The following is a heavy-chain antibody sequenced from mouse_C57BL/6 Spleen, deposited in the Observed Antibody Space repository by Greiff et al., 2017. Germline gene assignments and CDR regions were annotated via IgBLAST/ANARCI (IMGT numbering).Heavy chain of an antibody. Sequence: VQGVESGPGLVQPSQSLSITCTVSGFSLTSYGVHWVRQSPGKGLEWLGVIWSGGSTDYNAAFISRLSISKDNSKCQVFFKMNSLQADDTAIYCCARTGRFFYFDYWGQGTTLTVSS. J-gene: IGHJ2*01. D-gene: IGHD4-1*01. CDR3: ARTGRFFYFDY. CDR1: GFSLTSYG. V-gene: IGHV2-2*01. CDR2: IWSGGST.